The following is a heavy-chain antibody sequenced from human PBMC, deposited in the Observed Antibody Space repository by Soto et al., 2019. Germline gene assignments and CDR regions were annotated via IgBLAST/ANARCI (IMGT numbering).Heavy chain of an antibody. V-gene: IGHV3-30-3*01. CDR2: ISYDGSNK. CDR1: GLTFSSYA. J-gene: IGHJ6*02. D-gene: IGHD3-10*01. CDR3: AKSFVITMVRGVIPYGMDV. Sequence: PGGSLRLSCAASGLTFSSYAMHWVRQAPGKGLEWVAVISYDGSNKYYADSVKGRFTISRDNSKNTLYLQMNSLRAEDTAVYYCAKSFVITMVRGVIPYGMDVWGQGTTVTVSS.